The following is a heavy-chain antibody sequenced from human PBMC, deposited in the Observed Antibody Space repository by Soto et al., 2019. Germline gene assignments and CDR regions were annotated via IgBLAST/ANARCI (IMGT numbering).Heavy chain of an antibody. D-gene: IGHD3-3*01. CDR3: AKRGRFLSYFDY. V-gene: IGHV4-34*01. CDR2: INHSGST. CDR1: GGSFSGYY. Sequence: ETLSLTCAVYGGSFSGYYWSWIRQPPGKGLEWIGEINHSGSTNYNPSLKSRVTISADTSKNQFSLKLSSVTAADTAVYYCAKRGRFLSYFDYWGQGTLVTV. J-gene: IGHJ4*02.